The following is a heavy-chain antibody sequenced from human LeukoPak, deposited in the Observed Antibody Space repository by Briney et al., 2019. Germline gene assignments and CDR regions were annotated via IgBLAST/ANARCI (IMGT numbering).Heavy chain of an antibody. V-gene: IGHV1-2*02. Sequence: ASVKVSCKASGYTFTGYYMHWVRQAPGQGLEWMGWINPNSGGTNYAQKFQGKVTMTRDTSISTAYMELSRLRSDDTAVYYCARGGRDSSSSLDYCYYYYMDVWGKGTTVTVSS. J-gene: IGHJ6*03. CDR3: ARGGRDSSSSLDYCYYYYMDV. CDR1: GYTFTGYY. CDR2: INPNSGGT. D-gene: IGHD6-6*01.